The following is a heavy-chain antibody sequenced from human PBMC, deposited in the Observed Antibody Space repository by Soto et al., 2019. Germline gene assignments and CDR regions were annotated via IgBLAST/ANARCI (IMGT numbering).Heavy chain of an antibody. CDR3: TTGGWLSHYYYYGMDV. CDR2: IKSKTDGGTT. D-gene: IGHD3-22*01. Sequence: PWCSVRIACAACGFTLSNAWISLFLQNPGKGLEWVGRIKSKTDGGTTDYAAPVKGRFTISRDDSKNTLYLQMNSLKTEDTAVYYCTTGGWLSHYYYYGMDVWAQGTTVTVSS. J-gene: IGHJ6*02. CDR1: GFTLSNAW. V-gene: IGHV3-15*01.